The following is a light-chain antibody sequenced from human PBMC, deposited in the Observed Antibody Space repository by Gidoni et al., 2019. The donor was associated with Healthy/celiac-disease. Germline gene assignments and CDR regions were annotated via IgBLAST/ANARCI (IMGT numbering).Light chain of an antibody. J-gene: IGKJ2*01. Sequence: EIVMTQSPATLSVSPGERATLSCRASQSVSRNLAWYQKKPGQAPRLLIYGASTRATGIPGRFSGSGSGTEFTLTISSLQSEDFAVYYCQQYNNWPQTFGQGTKLEIK. CDR3: QQYNNWPQT. CDR2: GAS. V-gene: IGKV3-15*01. CDR1: QSVSRN.